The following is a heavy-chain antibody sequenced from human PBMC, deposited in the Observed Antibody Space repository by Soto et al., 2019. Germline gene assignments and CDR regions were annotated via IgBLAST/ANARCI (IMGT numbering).Heavy chain of an antibody. V-gene: IGHV4-30-2*01. CDR2: IYHSGST. Sequence: SETLSLTCAVSGGSISSGGYSWSWIRQPPGKGLEWIGYIYHSGSTYYNPSLKSRVTISVDRSKNQFSLKLSSVTAADTAVYYCARDKGGNPYYFDYWGQGTLVTVSS. D-gene: IGHD2-15*01. CDR1: GGSISSGGYS. CDR3: ARDKGGNPYYFDY. J-gene: IGHJ4*02.